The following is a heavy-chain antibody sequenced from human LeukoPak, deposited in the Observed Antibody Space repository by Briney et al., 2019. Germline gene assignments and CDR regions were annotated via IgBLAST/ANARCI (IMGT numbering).Heavy chain of an antibody. V-gene: IGHV3-11*01. J-gene: IGHJ6*01. Sequence: GALRLSCAASGLSFSDYYMSWIRQAPGKGLEWVPYITNSGSTMYYADSVKGRFTISRDNAKNSLFLQMNSLRAEDTAVYYCARDPPGSHYGMDGWGQGTTVTVSS. CDR3: ARDPPGSHYGMDG. CDR2: ITNSGSTM. CDR1: GLSFSDYY.